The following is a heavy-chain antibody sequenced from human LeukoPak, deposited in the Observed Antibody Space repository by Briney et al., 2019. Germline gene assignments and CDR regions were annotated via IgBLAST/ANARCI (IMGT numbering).Heavy chain of an antibody. CDR1: GFSFSNYW. CDR2: IKYDASEQ. J-gene: IGHJ4*02. D-gene: IGHD2-2*01. V-gene: IGHV3-7*03. CDR3: ARGYQLPLNFDY. Sequence: GGSLRLSCAASGFSFSNYWMNWVRQAPGKGLEWVANIKYDASEQYYVDSVKGRFTISRDNAKNSLYLQMNSLRAEDTAVYYCARGYQLPLNFDYWGQGTLVTVSS.